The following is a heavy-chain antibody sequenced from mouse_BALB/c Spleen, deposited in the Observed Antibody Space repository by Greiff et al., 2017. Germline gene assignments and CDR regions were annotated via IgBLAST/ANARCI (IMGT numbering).Heavy chain of an antibody. V-gene: IGHV3-6*02. CDR3: ARGTSPAMDY. CDR1: GYSITSGYY. Sequence: EVKLQQSGPGLVKPSQSLSLTCSVTGYSITSGYYWNWIRQFPGNKLEWMGYISYDGSNNYNPNLKNRISITRDTSKNQFFLKLNTVTTEDTATYKCARGTSPAMDYWGQGTSVTVSA. J-gene: IGHJ4*01. CDR2: ISYDGSN.